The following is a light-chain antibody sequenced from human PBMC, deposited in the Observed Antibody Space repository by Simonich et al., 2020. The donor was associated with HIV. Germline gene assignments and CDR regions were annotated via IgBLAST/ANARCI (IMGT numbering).Light chain of an antibody. CDR2: DAS. V-gene: IGKV1-13*02. J-gene: IGKJ3*01. CDR1: QGISSA. Sequence: AIQLTQSPSSLSASVGDRVTTTCRASQGISSALAWYQQKPGNPPKLLIYDASSLESGVPSRFSGSGSGTDFTLTISSLQPEDLATYYCQQSTFGPGTKVDIK. CDR3: QQST.